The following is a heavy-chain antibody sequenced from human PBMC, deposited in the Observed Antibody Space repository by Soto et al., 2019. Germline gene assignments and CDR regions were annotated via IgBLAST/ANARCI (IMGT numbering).Heavy chain of an antibody. CDR3: ARGPAYCGGACYSSLNFDF. J-gene: IGHJ4*02. D-gene: IGHD2-21*02. CDR2: IYYSGST. CDR1: GDSISSGNFS. V-gene: IGHV4-30-4*01. Sequence: QVQLQESGPGLVKPSQTLSLTCTVSGDSISSGNFSWSWIRQPPGKGLEWIGYIYYSGSTYYNPSLKSRLTISEGTSKNQFSLKLNSVTAADTAVYYCARGPAYCGGACYSSLNFDFWGQGALVTVSS.